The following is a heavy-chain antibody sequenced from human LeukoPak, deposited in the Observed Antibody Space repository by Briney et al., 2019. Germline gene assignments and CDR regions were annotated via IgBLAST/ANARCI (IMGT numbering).Heavy chain of an antibody. Sequence: GGSLRLSCAASGFTFSSYSMNWVRQAPGKGLEWVSSISGSNSYIYYADSMKGRFTISRDNAKNSLYLQMNSLRAEDTAVYYCARVEGRRDGYNSVYYFDYWGQGTLVTVSS. CDR2: ISGSNSYI. CDR1: GFTFSSYS. D-gene: IGHD5-24*01. V-gene: IGHV3-21*01. CDR3: ARVEGRRDGYNSVYYFDY. J-gene: IGHJ4*02.